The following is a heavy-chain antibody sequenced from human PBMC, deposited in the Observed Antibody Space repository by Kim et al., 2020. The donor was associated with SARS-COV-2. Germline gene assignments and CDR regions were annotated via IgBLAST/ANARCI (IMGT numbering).Heavy chain of an antibody. Sequence: SETLSLTCTVSGGSISSYYWSWIRQPPGKGLEWIGYIYYSGSTNYNPSLKSRVTISVDTSKNQFSLKLSSVTAADTAVYYCARGRDYYGSGSYYYYYYYGMDVWGQGTTVTVSS. CDR3: ARGRDYYGSGSYYYYYYYGMDV. CDR1: GGSISSYY. V-gene: IGHV4-59*13. CDR2: IYYSGST. D-gene: IGHD3-10*01. J-gene: IGHJ6*02.